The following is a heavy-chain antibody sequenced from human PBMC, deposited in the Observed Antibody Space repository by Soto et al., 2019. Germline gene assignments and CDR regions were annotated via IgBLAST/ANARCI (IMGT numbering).Heavy chain of an antibody. CDR1: GYTFPSYG. CDR2: ISAYNGNT. D-gene: IGHD3-10*01. CDR3: ASDGPMDRAFDI. J-gene: IGHJ3*02. Sequence: QVHLVQSGAEVKKPGASVKVSCKASGYTFPSYGITWVRQAPGQGLEWMGWISAYNGNTHYAQKLQGRVTMTTDTSTSTADMELRSLGSDDTAVYYCASDGPMDRAFDIWGQGTMVTVSS. V-gene: IGHV1-18*01.